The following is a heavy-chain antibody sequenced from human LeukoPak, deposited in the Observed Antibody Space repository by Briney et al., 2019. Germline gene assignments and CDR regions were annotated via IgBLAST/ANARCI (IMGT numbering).Heavy chain of an antibody. CDR1: GFTLSDYG. D-gene: IGHD3-22*01. J-gene: IGHJ4*02. V-gene: IGHV3-21*01. Sequence: GGSLRLSCAASGFTLSDYGMNWVRQAPGKGLEWVSSISGSNSYIYYANSVKGRFTISRDNAKNSLYLQMNGLRAEDTAVYYCARTAIGYSDSSGYYFDYWGQGTLVTVSS. CDR3: ARTAIGYSDSSGYYFDY. CDR2: ISGSNSYI.